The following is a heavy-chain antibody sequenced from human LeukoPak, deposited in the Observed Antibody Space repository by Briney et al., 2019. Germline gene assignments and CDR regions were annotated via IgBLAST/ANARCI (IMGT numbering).Heavy chain of an antibody. J-gene: IGHJ6*03. CDR1: GYTFTSYD. V-gene: IGHV1-8*01. CDR3: ARTERGGNQWLVPSGYYYHYYMDV. Sequence: EASVKVSCKASGYTFTSYDINWVRQATGQGLEWMGWMNPNSGNTGYAQKFQGRVTMTRNTSISTAYMELSSLRSEDTAVYYCARTERGGNQWLVPSGYYYHYYMDVWGKGTTVTVSS. D-gene: IGHD6-19*01. CDR2: MNPNSGNT.